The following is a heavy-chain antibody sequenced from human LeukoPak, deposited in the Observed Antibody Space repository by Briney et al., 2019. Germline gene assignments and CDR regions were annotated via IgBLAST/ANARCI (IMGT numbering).Heavy chain of an antibody. J-gene: IGHJ6*02. D-gene: IGHD3-10*01. CDR2: ISSSGTTM. Sequence: GRSLRLSCAASGFTFSDHYMSWIRQASGKGLEWVSYISSSGTTMYYADSVKGRFTISRDNAKNSLYLQMNSLRAEDTAVYYCARGAPRVGWFGELLSSYYYYYGMDVWGQGTTVTVSS. V-gene: IGHV3-11*01. CDR1: GFTFSDHY. CDR3: ARGAPRVGWFGELLSSYYYYYGMDV.